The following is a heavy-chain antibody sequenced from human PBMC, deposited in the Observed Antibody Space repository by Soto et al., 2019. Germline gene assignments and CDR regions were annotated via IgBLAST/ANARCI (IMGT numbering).Heavy chain of an antibody. CDR2: VFYNGTT. V-gene: IGHV4-39*01. CDR3: ARLVVVSPVANA. CDR1: GGSINTNNYY. D-gene: IGHD2-15*01. Sequence: WETLSLTCTVSGGSINTNNYYWGWVRQPPGKGLEWIGSVFYNGTTYYSPSLKSRVTISLAPSRTQFSLKLESVTAADTAVYFCARLVVVSPVANAWGQGTLVTVSS. J-gene: IGHJ5*02.